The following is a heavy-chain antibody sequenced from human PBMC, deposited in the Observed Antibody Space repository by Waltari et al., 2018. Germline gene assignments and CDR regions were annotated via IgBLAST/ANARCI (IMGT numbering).Heavy chain of an antibody. D-gene: IGHD6-13*01. CDR1: GFTFSTYS. Sequence: EVQLVESGGTLAQPGGSLRLSCSASGFTFSTYSMNWVRQAPGKGLEWVAYISSSSSTTYYADSVKGRFTISRDNAKNSLYLQMNSLRAEDTTVYYCARGPSYSSWSTDFYMDVWGNGTTVTVS. CDR2: ISSSSSTT. V-gene: IGHV3-48*04. J-gene: IGHJ6*03. CDR3: ARGPSYSSWSTDFYMDV.